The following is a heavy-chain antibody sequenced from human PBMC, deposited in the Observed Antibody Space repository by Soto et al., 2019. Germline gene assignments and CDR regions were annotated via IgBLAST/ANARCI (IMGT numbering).Heavy chain of an antibody. V-gene: IGHV1-69*13. D-gene: IGHD3-9*01. Sequence: SVKVSCKASGGTFSSYAISWVRQAPGQGLEWMGGIIPIFGTANYAQKFQGRVTITADESTSTAYMELSSLRSEDTAVYYCARDRYDILTGYSGAYYYYGMDVWGQGTTVTVSS. J-gene: IGHJ6*02. CDR1: GGTFSSYA. CDR3: ARDRYDILTGYSGAYYYYGMDV. CDR2: IIPIFGTA.